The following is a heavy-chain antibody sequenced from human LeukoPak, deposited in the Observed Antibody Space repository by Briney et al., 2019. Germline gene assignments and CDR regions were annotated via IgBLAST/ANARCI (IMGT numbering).Heavy chain of an antibody. V-gene: IGHV3-21*06. CDR1: GVTFTTYA. D-gene: IGHD2-15*01. Sequence: PVGSLRLSCTASGVTFTTYAMSWGRQAPGKGREWILSMSSGSRYIFYADSVRGRFTISRDNTRNSLYLAMKNLSAEDTDIYYCARDRPTGASRLFVVQWGQGTPVTVSS. CDR2: MSSGSRYI. J-gene: IGHJ4*02. CDR3: ARDRPTGASRLFVVQ.